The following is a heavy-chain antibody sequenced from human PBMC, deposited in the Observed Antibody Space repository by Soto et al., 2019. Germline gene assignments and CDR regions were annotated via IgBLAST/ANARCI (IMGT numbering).Heavy chain of an antibody. Sequence: ASVNVSCQASRCTFISYSISWVRQPPGQGLDWMGGIMRIFSTANYAPKLQGRDTISADESTSTDYMELSSLRHEDTAVYYCARDSRCKQWLVRGHYYYYGMDVWGQGTTVTVSS. V-gene: IGHV1-69*13. D-gene: IGHD6-19*01. CDR2: IMRIFSTA. J-gene: IGHJ6*02. CDR3: ARDSRCKQWLVRGHYYYYGMDV. CDR1: RCTFISYS.